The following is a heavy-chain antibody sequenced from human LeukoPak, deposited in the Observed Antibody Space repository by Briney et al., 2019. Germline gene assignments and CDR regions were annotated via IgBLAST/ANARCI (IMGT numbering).Heavy chain of an antibody. Sequence: GGSLRLSCAASGFTFSSYWMHWVRQAPGKGLEWVSRINSDGSSTSYADSVKGRFTISRDNAKNTLYLQMNSLRAEDTAVYYCAGLSVVVAATHWFDPWGQGTLVTVSS. D-gene: IGHD2-15*01. V-gene: IGHV3-74*01. CDR1: GFTFSSYW. J-gene: IGHJ5*02. CDR2: INSDGSST. CDR3: AGLSVVVAATHWFDP.